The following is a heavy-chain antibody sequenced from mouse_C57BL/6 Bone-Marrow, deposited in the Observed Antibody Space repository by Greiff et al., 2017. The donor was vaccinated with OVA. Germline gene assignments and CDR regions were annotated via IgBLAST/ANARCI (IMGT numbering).Heavy chain of an antibody. CDR3: AMGLGHYFDY. J-gene: IGHJ2*01. D-gene: IGHD4-1*01. V-gene: IGHV1-76*01. Sequence: VKVVESGAELVRPGASVKLSCKASGYTFTDYYINWVKQRPGQGLEWIARIYPGSGNTYYNEKFKGKATLTAEKSSSTAYMQLSSLTSEDSAVYYCAMGLGHYFDYWGQGTTLTVSS. CDR1: GYTFTDYY. CDR2: IYPGSGNT.